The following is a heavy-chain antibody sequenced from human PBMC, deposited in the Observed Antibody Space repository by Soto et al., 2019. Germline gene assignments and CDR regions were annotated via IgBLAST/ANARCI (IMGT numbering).Heavy chain of an antibody. D-gene: IGHD4-17*01. CDR3: ARESEYGDSTIVDY. V-gene: IGHV4-4*07. Sequence: SETLSLTCTVSGGSISSYYWSWIRQPAGKGLEWIGSIYTSGSTNYNPSLKSRVTMSVDTSKNQFSLKLSSVTAADTAVYYCARESEYGDSTIVDYWGQGTLVTVSS. CDR2: IYTSGST. CDR1: GGSISSYY. J-gene: IGHJ4*02.